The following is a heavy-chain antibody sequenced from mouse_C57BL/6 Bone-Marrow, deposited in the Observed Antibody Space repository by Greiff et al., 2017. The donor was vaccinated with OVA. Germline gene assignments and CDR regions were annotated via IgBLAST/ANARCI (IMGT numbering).Heavy chain of an antibody. J-gene: IGHJ2*01. CDR3: AKGRDTTVVAGIDY. Sequence: QVQLKESGPGLVQPSQSLSITCKVSGFSLTSYGVHWVRQSPGKGLEWLGVIWRGGSTDYNAAFMSRLSITKDNSKSQVFCKMNSLQADDTAIYYCAKGRDTTVVAGIDYGGQGTTLTVSS. V-gene: IGHV2-5*01. CDR1: GFSLTSYG. D-gene: IGHD1-1*01. CDR2: IWRGGST.